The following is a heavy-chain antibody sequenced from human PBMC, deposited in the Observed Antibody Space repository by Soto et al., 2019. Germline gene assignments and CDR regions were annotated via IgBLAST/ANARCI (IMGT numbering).Heavy chain of an antibody. CDR1: GFTFSGYA. D-gene: IGHD1-20*01. V-gene: IGHV3-23*01. CDR2: ISGSGGST. CDR3: ANVNWNYLDY. Sequence: EVQLLESGGGLVQPGGSLRLSCAASGFTFSGYAMGWVRQAPGKGLEGVSAISGSGGSTYYADSVKGRFTISRDNSKNTLYLQMNSLRAEDTAVYYCANVNWNYLDYWGQGTLVTVSS. J-gene: IGHJ4*02.